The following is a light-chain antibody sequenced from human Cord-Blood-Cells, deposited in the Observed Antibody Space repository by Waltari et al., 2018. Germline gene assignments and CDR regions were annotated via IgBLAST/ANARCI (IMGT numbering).Light chain of an antibody. CDR2: RNN. Sequence: QSVLTQPPSASGTPGQRVTISCSGSSSNIGSNYVYWYQQLPGTAPKLLIYRNNQRPSGVPDRFSGSKSGTSASLASSGLRSEDEADYYCAAWDDSLGGRVFGGGTKLTVL. J-gene: IGLJ3*02. CDR3: AAWDDSLGGRV. V-gene: IGLV1-47*01. CDR1: SSNIGSNY.